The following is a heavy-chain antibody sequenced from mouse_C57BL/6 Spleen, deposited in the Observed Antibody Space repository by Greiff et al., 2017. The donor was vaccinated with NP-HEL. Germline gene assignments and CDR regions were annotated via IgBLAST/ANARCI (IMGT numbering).Heavy chain of an antibody. Sequence: QVQLKQPGAELVKPGASVKMSCKASGYTFTSYWITWVKQRPGQGLEWIGDIYPGSGSTNYNEKFKSKATLTVDTSSSTAYMQLSSLTSEDSAVYDGERKEEDYGRSYAWFAYWGQGTL. J-gene: IGHJ3*01. D-gene: IGHD1-1*01. CDR3: ERKEEDYGRSYAWFAY. CDR2: IYPGSGST. V-gene: IGHV1-55*01. CDR1: GYTFTSYW.